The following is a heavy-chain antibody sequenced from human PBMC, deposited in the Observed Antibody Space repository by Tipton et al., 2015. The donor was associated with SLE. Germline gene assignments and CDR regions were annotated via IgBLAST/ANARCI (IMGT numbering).Heavy chain of an antibody. Sequence: SLRLSCAASGFKFSTYGMQWLRQTPGKGLEWVAVIWYDGSNEDYADSVKGRFTISRDNSKNMLYLQMNSLRAEDTAVYYCARVGWGGGLFYYHMDVWGKGSTVTVSS. D-gene: IGHD3-16*01. CDR3: ARVGWGGGLFYYHMDV. V-gene: IGHV3-33*01. J-gene: IGHJ6*03. CDR2: IWYDGSNE. CDR1: GFKFSTYG.